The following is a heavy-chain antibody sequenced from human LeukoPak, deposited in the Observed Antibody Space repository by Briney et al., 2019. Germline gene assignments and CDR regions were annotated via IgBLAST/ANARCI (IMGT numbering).Heavy chain of an antibody. J-gene: IGHJ4*02. CDR2: IWYDGSSK. V-gene: IGHV3-33*08. Sequence: GGSLRLSCAASGFTFSSYSMNWVRQAPGKGLEWVAVIWYDGSSKDYADSVKGRFTLSRDNSKNTLYLQMNSLTVEDTAVYYCARSQSSSLIDYWGQGTLVTVSS. CDR3: ARSQSSSLIDY. CDR1: GFTFSSYS. D-gene: IGHD6-13*01.